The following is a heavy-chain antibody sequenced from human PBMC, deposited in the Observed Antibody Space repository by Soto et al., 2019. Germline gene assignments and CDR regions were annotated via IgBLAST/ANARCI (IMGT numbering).Heavy chain of an antibody. Sequence: QVQLQESGPGLVKPSQTLSLTCSVSGGSISSGVYYWTWIRQHPGKGLEWIGNIYSGNTNYNPSLKRRVTISADASKIQLLLMLRCVSVSETREYLWMSLEDWAGGYGGEGTLVAVSS. CDR3: MSLEDWAGGY. CDR2: IYSGNT. D-gene: IGHD3-16*01. V-gene: IGHV4-31*03. J-gene: IGHJ4*02. CDR1: GGSISSGVYY.